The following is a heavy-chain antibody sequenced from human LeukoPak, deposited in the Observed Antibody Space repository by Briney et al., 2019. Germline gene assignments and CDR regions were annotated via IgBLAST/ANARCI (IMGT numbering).Heavy chain of an antibody. J-gene: IGHJ4*02. Sequence: GSLRLSCVASGFTFTDHPMNWVRQAPGKGLEWVSGTSDRGDYTYYADSVKGRFTISRDSSKNTLFLQMNSLRAEDTALYFCARKAQYNGHYPLDYWGQGTLVTVSS. CDR2: TSDRGDYT. D-gene: IGHD1-7*01. V-gene: IGHV3-23*01. CDR3: ARKAQYNGHYPLDY. CDR1: GFTFTDHP.